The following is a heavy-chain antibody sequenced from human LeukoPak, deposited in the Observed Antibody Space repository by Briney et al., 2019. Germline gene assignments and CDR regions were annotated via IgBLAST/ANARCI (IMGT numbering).Heavy chain of an antibody. D-gene: IGHD1-26*01. CDR1: GFTFSSYW. CDR3: AKGASGSLRVFDY. V-gene: IGHV3-74*01. CDR2: INSDGSST. Sequence: GGSLRLSCAASGFTFSSYWMHWVRQAPGKGLVWVSRINSDGSSTSYADSVKGRFTISRDNAKNTLYLQMNSLRAEDTAVYYCAKGASGSLRVFDYWGQGTLVTVSS. J-gene: IGHJ4*02.